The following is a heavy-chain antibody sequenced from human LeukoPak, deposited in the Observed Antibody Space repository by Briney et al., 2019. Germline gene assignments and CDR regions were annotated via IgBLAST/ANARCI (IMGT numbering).Heavy chain of an antibody. J-gene: IGHJ4*02. CDR2: VNQDGSAK. V-gene: IGHV3-7*01. D-gene: IGHD3-22*01. CDR3: AREERAYYYDSSGYPDY. CDR1: EFTFRTYW. Sequence: GGSLRLSCAASEFTFRTYWMSWVRQAPGKGLGWVANVNQDGSAKYYVDSVKGRFTISRDNAKNSLYLQMNSLRAEDTAVYYCAREERAYYYDSSGYPDYWGQGTLVTVSS.